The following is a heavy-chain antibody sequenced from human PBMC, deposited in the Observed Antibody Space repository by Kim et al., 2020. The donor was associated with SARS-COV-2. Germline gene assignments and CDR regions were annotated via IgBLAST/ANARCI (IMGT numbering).Heavy chain of an antibody. Sequence: SETLSLTCTVSGGSISSGSYYWSWIRQPAGKGLEWIGRIYTSGSTNYNPSLKSRVTISVDTSKNQFSLKLSSVTAADTAVYYCARDYSSSPLYFDYWGQGTLVTVSS. CDR1: GGSISSGSYY. CDR3: ARDYSSSPLYFDY. CDR2: IYTSGST. J-gene: IGHJ4*02. V-gene: IGHV4-61*02. D-gene: IGHD6-13*01.